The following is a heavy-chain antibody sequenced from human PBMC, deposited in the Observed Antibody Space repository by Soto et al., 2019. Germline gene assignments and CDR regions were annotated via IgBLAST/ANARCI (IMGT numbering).Heavy chain of an antibody. CDR2: ISAYNGNT. J-gene: IGHJ4*02. V-gene: IGHV1-18*01. Sequence: SSVKVSCKASGYTFTSYGISWVRQAPGQGLEWMGWISAYNGNTNYAQKLQGRVTMTTDTSTSTAYMELRSLRSDDTAVYYCARDQGVRITMIVVDKTFDYWGQGTLVTVSS. CDR3: ARDQGVRITMIVVDKTFDY. D-gene: IGHD3-22*01. CDR1: GYTFTSYG.